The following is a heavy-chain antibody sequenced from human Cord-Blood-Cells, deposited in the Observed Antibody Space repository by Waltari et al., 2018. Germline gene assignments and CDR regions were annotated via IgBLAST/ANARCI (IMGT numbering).Heavy chain of an antibody. CDR2: ISGSGGRT. J-gene: IGHJ4*02. CDR1: GFTFSSYA. Sequence: EVQLLESGGGLVQPGGSLRLSCAASGFTFSSYAMSWVRQAPGKGLEWVSAISGSGGRTYYADSVKGRFTISRDNSKNTLYLQINSLRAEDTVVYYCAKGDIGFGELDDYWGQGTLVTVSS. V-gene: IGHV3-23*01. D-gene: IGHD3-10*01. CDR3: AKGDIGFGELDDY.